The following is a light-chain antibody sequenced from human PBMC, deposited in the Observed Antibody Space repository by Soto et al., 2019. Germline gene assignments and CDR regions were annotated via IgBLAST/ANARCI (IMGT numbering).Light chain of an antibody. CDR2: AAS. CDR3: QQLNSYPRT. J-gene: IGKJ2*01. Sequence: IQLTQSPSSLSASVGARVTITCRASQGISSYLAWYQQKPGKAPKLLIYAASTLQSGVPSRFSGSGSGTDFTLTISSLQPEDFATYYCQQLNSYPRTFGQGTKLDIK. CDR1: QGISSY. V-gene: IGKV1-9*01.